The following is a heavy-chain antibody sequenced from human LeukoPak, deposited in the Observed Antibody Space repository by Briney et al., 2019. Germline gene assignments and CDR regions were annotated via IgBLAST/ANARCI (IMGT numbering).Heavy chain of an antibody. Sequence: PGGSLRLSCAASGLTFSSYEMNWVRQAPGKGLKWVSYISSSGSSIYYADSVKGRFTISRDNAKNSLYLQMNSLRAEDTAVYYCARDPYNGNSDSDYFDYWGQGTLVTVSS. V-gene: IGHV3-48*03. CDR1: GLTFSSYE. J-gene: IGHJ4*02. CDR2: ISSSGSSI. CDR3: ARDPYNGNSDSDYFDY. D-gene: IGHD4-23*01.